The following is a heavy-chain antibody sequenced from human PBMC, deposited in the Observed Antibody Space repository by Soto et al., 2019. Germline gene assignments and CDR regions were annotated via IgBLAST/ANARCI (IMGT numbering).Heavy chain of an antibody. CDR2: IIPIFGTA. Sequence: ASVKVSCKASGGTFSSYAISWVRQAPGQGLEWMGGIIPIFGTANYAQKFQGRVTITADESTSTAYMELSSLRSEDTAVYYCARATAMVRGSLKKYYYYGMDVWGQGTTVTVSS. CDR3: ARATAMVRGSLKKYYYYGMDV. V-gene: IGHV1-69*13. D-gene: IGHD5-18*01. J-gene: IGHJ6*02. CDR1: GGTFSSYA.